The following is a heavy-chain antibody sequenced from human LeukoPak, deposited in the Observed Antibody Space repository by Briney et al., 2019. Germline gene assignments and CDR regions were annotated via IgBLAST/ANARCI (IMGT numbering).Heavy chain of an antibody. Sequence: PGGSLRLSCAASGFTFSSYAMSWVRQAPGKGLEWVSTISGSGGSTYFADSVKGRFTISRDNSKNTLYLQMNSLGAEDTAVYFCAKTDYYDSSGYVHFDFWGQGTLVAVSS. J-gene: IGHJ4*02. CDR3: AKTDYYDSSGYVHFDF. CDR1: GFTFSSYA. V-gene: IGHV3-23*01. CDR2: ISGSGGST. D-gene: IGHD3-22*01.